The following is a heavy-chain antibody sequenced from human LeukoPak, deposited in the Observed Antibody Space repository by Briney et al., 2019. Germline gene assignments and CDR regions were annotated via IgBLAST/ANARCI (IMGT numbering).Heavy chain of an antibody. J-gene: IGHJ4*02. Sequence: GGSLRLSCAASGFTFSSYWMSWVRQAPGKGLEWVANIKQDGSEKYYVDSVKGRFTISRDNAKNSLYLQMNSLRAEDTAVYYCAKDLDGWFGELLSPLGYWGQGTLVTVSA. CDR1: GFTFSSYW. D-gene: IGHD3-10*01. CDR2: IKQDGSEK. V-gene: IGHV3-7*01. CDR3: AKDLDGWFGELLSPLGY.